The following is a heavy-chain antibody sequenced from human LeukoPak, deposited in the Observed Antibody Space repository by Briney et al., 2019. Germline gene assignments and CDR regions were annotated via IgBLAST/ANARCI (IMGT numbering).Heavy chain of an antibody. V-gene: IGHV3-23*01. CDR3: AKVYSSLPNFGY. CDR1: GFTFSSYA. D-gene: IGHD6-19*01. CDR2: ISGSGGST. Sequence: GGSLRLSCAASGFTFSSYAMSWVRQAPGKGLEWLSGISGSGGSTDYADSVKGRFTTSRDNSQNTLYLQMNSLRAEDTAVYYCAKVYSSLPNFGYWGQGTLVTVSS. J-gene: IGHJ4*02.